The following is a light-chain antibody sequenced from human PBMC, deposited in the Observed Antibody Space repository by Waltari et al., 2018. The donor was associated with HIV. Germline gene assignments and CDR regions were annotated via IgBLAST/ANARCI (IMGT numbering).Light chain of an antibody. J-gene: IGLJ3*02. CDR1: SSNIGSNT. Sequence: QSVLTQPPSASGTPGQRVTISCSGSSSNIGSNTVNWYQQLPGTAPKLLIYSNNQRPAGFPDRFSVSKSGTSASLAISGLQSEDEADYYCAAWDDSLNGRVFGGGTKLTVL. V-gene: IGLV1-44*01. CDR3: AAWDDSLNGRV. CDR2: SNN.